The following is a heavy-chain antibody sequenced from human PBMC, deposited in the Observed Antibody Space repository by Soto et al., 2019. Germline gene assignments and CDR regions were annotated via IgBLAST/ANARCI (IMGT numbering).Heavy chain of an antibody. D-gene: IGHD3-9*01. J-gene: IGHJ6*02. V-gene: IGHV1-8*01. CDR3: ARVPSVFYWLYRLGFDYYYYGMDV. CDR2: MNPNSGNT. CDR1: GYTFTSYD. Sequence: ASVKVSCKASGYTFTSYDINWVRQATGQGLERMGWMNPNSGNTGYAQKFQGRVTMTRNTSISTAYMELSRLRSEDTAVYFCARVPSVFYWLYRLGFDYYYYGMDVWGQGTTVTVSS.